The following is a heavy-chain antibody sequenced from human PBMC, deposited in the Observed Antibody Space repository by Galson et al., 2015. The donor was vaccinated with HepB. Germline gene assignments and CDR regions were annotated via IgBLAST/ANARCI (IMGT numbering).Heavy chain of an antibody. CDR2: ISSDGSNK. V-gene: IGHV3-30*04. CDR1: GFTFSSYA. CDR3: ARVGNSGYDFPLPYYYYYGMDV. D-gene: IGHD5-12*01. Sequence: SLRLSCAASGFTFSSYAMHWVRQAPGKGLEWVAVISSDGSNKYYADSVKGRFTISRDNSKNTLYLQMNSLRAEDTAVYYCARVGNSGYDFPLPYYYYYGMDVWGQGTTVTVSS. J-gene: IGHJ6*02.